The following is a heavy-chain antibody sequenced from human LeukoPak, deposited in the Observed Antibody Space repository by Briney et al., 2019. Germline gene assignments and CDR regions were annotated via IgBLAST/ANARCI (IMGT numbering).Heavy chain of an antibody. CDR2: ISYDGSNK. J-gene: IGHJ4*02. CDR3: ARDRGLDY. CDR1: GFTFTSYA. V-gene: IGHV3-30*04. D-gene: IGHD5-12*01. Sequence: GVSLRLSCAASGFTFTSYAMSWVRQAPGKGLEWVAVISYDGSNKYYADSVKGRFTISRDNSKNTLYLQMNSLRAEDTAVYYCARDRGLDYWGQGTLVTVSS.